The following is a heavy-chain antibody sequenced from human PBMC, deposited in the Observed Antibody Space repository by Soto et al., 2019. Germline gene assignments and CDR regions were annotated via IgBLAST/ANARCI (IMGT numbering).Heavy chain of an antibody. CDR3: ARIIYSGSYTDAFDI. J-gene: IGHJ3*02. V-gene: IGHV1-18*01. Sequence: ASVKVSCKAAGYTFTSYGSSWVRQAPGQGLEWMGWISAYNGNTNYAQKLQGRVTMTTDTSTSTAYMELRSLRSDDTAVYYCARIIYSGSYTDAFDIWGQGTMVTVSS. D-gene: IGHD1-26*01. CDR2: ISAYNGNT. CDR1: GYTFTSYG.